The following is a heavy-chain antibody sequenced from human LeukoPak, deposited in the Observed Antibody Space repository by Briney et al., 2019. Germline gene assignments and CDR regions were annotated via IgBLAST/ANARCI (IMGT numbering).Heavy chain of an antibody. CDR3: AREYGAFDI. CDR1: GGTFSSYA. V-gene: IGHV1-18*01. J-gene: IGHJ3*02. CDR2: ISVYNGDT. D-gene: IGHD4-17*01. Sequence: ASVRVSCKASGGTFSSYAISWVRQAPGKGLEWMGWISVYNGDTNYAQKLQGRVTMTTDKTTSTAYMELRSLRADDTAVYYCAREYGAFDIWGQGTTVTVSS.